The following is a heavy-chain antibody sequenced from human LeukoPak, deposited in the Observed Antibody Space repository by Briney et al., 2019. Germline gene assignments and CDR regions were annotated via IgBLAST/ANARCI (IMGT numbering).Heavy chain of an antibody. CDR1: GYTFTGYY. D-gene: IGHD2-15*01. CDR3: ASALGYCSGASCLDY. J-gene: IGHJ4*02. CDR2: INPNSGAT. V-gene: IGHV1-2*02. Sequence: ASVKVSCKASGYTFTGYYLHWVRQAPGQGLEWMGGINPNSGATNYAQKFQGRVTMTSDTSISTPYMELSRLRSDDTTVYYCASALGYCSGASCLDYWGQGTLITVSS.